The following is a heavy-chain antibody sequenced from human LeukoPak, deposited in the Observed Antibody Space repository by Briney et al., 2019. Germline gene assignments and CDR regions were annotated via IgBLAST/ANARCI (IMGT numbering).Heavy chain of an antibody. CDR3: ARTVDTAMVHYFDY. CDR1: GGSISSGGYY. Sequence: SETLSLTCTVSGGSISSGGYYWSWIRQPPGKGLEWIRYIYHSGSTYYNPSLKSRVTISVDRSKNQFSLKLSSVTAADTAVYYCARTVDTAMVHYFDYWGQGTLVTVSP. CDR2: IYHSGST. D-gene: IGHD5-18*01. J-gene: IGHJ4*02. V-gene: IGHV4-30-2*01.